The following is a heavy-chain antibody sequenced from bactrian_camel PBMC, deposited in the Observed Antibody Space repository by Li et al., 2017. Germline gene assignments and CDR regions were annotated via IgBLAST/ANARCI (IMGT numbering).Heavy chain of an antibody. D-gene: IGHD2*01. J-gene: IGHJ4*01. CDR2: IRRDGGET. CDR3: AARGPYCYTKLSVRDFTY. Sequence: HVQLVESGGASVQAGGSLRLSCKVSGHSRGSNCVGWYRLPPGRAPAEREGIAAIRRDGGETWYAASVKGRFTISQDNTKNTVYLQMNSLKPEDTAMYYCAARGPYCYTKLSVRDFTYWGQGTQVTVSS. CDR1: GHSRGSNC. V-gene: IGHV3S45*01.